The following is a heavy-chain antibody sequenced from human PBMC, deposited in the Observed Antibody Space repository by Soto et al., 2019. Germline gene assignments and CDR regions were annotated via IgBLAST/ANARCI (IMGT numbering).Heavy chain of an antibody. V-gene: IGHV3-21*04. D-gene: IGHD1-1*01. CDR2: ISSSSGNT. Sequence: GGSLRLSCAASGFTFSSYSMNWVRQAPGKGLEWVSYISSSSGNTYYADSVKGRFTISRDNSKNTLYLQMNSLRAEDTAVYYSAKEHWNYDYWGQGTLVTVSS. J-gene: IGHJ4*02. CDR1: GFTFSSYS. CDR3: AKEHWNYDY.